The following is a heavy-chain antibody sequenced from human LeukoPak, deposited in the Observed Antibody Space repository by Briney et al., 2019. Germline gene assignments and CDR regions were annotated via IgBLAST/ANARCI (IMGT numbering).Heavy chain of an antibody. CDR3: ATGYYYYYMDV. Sequence: SETLSLTCTVSGGSMSFYYWSWIRQSPGKGLEWIGYIYYSGSTNYNPSLKSRVTISVDTSENQFSLTLTSVTAADTAVYYCATGYYYYYMDVWGKGTTVTVSS. J-gene: IGHJ6*03. D-gene: IGHD4-17*01. CDR2: IYYSGST. CDR1: GGSMSFYY. V-gene: IGHV4-59*01.